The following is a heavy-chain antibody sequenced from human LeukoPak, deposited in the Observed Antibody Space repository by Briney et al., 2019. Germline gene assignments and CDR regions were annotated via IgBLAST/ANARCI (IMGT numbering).Heavy chain of an antibody. Sequence: GGSLRLSCAASGFTFSSYAMSWVRQAPGKGLEWVSAISGSGDSTYYADSVKGRLTISRDNSKNMLYLQMNSLRAEDTAVYYCAKACGSSRCWNFDYWGQGTLVTVSS. CDR1: GFTFSSYA. D-gene: IGHD2-2*01. CDR3: AKACGSSRCWNFDY. J-gene: IGHJ4*02. CDR2: ISGSGDST. V-gene: IGHV3-23*01.